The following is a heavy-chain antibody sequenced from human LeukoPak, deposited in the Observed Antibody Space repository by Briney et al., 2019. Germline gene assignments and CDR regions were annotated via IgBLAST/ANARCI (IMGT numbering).Heavy chain of an antibody. Sequence: SETLSLTCTVSGGSISSSSYYWGWIRQPPGKGLEWIGSIYYSGSAYYNPSLKSRVTMSVDTSMNQFSLRLSSVTAADTAVYSCARHPERYSYFDYWGQGTLVTVSS. CDR2: IYYSGSA. CDR3: ARHPERYSYFDY. D-gene: IGHD5-18*01. J-gene: IGHJ4*02. CDR1: GGSISSSSYY. V-gene: IGHV4-39*01.